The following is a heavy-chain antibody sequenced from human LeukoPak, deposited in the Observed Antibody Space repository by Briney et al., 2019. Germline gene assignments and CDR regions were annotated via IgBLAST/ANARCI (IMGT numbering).Heavy chain of an antibody. V-gene: IGHV1-69*04. J-gene: IGHJ4*02. CDR3: AREVLSYCSGGSCYPRSELAKKYYFDY. D-gene: IGHD2-15*01. CDR1: GGTLSSYA. CDR2: IIPILGIA. Sequence: GASVKVSCKASGGTLSSYAISWVRQAPGQGLEWMGRIIPILGIANYAQKFQGRVTITADKSTSTAYMELSSLRSEDTAVYYCAREVLSYCSGGSCYPRSELAKKYYFDYWGQGTLVTVSS.